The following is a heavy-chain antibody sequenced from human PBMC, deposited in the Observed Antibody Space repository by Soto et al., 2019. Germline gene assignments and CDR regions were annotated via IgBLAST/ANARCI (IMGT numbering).Heavy chain of an antibody. J-gene: IGHJ4*02. CDR3: ARHVYYDVLKKNY. D-gene: IGHD3-9*01. V-gene: IGHV5-51*01. CDR2: IYPGDSDT. Sequence: GESLKISCKGSGYSFNSYWIGWVRQMPGRGLECMGIIYPGDSDTRYSPSFQGQVTISADTSISTAYLEWSSLKASDTAIYYCARHVYYDVLKKNYWGQGTLVTVSS. CDR1: GYSFNSYW.